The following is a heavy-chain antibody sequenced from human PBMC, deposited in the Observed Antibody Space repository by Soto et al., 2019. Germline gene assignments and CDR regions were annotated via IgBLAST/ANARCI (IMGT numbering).Heavy chain of an antibody. CDR2: IIPIFGTA. V-gene: IGHV1-69*01. CDR1: GGIFTSYA. CDR3: SRGQYSTSYYYYYYGMDV. D-gene: IGHD2-21*01. J-gene: IGHJ6*02. Sequence: QVQLVQSGAEVKKPGSSVKVSCKASGGIFTSYAFSWVRQAPGQGLGWMGGIIPIFGTARYAQKFQGRVTITADESTSTASMELSSLRSDDTAVYYCSRGQYSTSYYYYYYGMDVWGQGTTVTVSS.